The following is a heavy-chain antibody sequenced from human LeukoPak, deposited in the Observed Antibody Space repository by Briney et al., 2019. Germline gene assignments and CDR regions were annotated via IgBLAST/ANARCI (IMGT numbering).Heavy chain of an antibody. CDR2: TYYRSKWYN. J-gene: IGHJ3*02. D-gene: IGHD3-10*01. V-gene: IGHV6-1*01. CDR3: ARYGSGSYLDAFDI. CDR1: GGSISSYY. Sequence: SETLSLTCTVSGGSISSYYWNWIRQSPSRGLEWLGRTYYRSKWYNDYAVSVKSRITINPDTSKNQFSLQLNSVTPEDTAVYYCARYGSGSYLDAFDIWGQGTMVTVSS.